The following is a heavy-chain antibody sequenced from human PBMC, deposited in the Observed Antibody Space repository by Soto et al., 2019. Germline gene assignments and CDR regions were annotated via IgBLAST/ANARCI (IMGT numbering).Heavy chain of an antibody. V-gene: IGHV3-23*01. D-gene: IGHD6-19*01. J-gene: IGHJ4*02. CDR3: AKDSEATVVGYFDH. Sequence: PGGSLRLSCVASGFTFSTYAMTWVRQAPGKGLEWVSAISGSGDISYYADSVRGRFTISRDNSKNTLYLQMNNLRADDAAVYWCAKDSEATVVGYFDHWGQGTLVTVSS. CDR2: ISGSGDIS. CDR1: GFTFSTYA.